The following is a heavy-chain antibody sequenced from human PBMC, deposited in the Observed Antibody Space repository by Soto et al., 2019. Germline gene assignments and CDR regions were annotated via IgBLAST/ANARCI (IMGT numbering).Heavy chain of an antibody. Sequence: GASVKVSCKAPGGTFSTYAISWVRQAPGQGLEWMGGIIPMLGTANYAQRFQDRVTITADESTNTVYMELSSLRSEDTAVYYCATANGSGSYPGTPPKYYYGMDVWGQGTTVTVSS. J-gene: IGHJ6*02. CDR2: IIPMLGTA. CDR1: GGTFSTYA. D-gene: IGHD3-10*01. CDR3: ATANGSGSYPGTPPKYYYGMDV. V-gene: IGHV1-69*13.